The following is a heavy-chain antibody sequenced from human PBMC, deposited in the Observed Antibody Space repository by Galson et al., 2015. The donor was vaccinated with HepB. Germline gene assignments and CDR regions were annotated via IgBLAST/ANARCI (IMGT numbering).Heavy chain of an antibody. V-gene: IGHV3-66*01. J-gene: IGHJ4*02. D-gene: IGHD6-13*01. CDR2: IYSGGST. CDR3: AGDQQLVPFDY. Sequence: SLRLSCAASGFTVSSNYMSWVRQAPGKGLEWVSVIYSGGSTYYTDPVKGRFTISRDNSKNTLYLQMNSLRAEDTAVYYCAGDQQLVPFDYWGQGTLVTVPS. CDR1: GFTVSSNY.